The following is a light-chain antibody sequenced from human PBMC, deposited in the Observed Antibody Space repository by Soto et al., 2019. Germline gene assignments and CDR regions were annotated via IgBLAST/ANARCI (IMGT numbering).Light chain of an antibody. J-gene: IGKJ4*01. CDR2: DAS. Sequence: EIVLTQSPATLSLSPGEIATHSCRASQSVSSYLAWYQQKPGQAPRLLIYDASNRATGIPARFSGSGSGTDFTLTISSLEPEDFAVYYCQQRSNWPPLTFGGGTKVEIK. CDR3: QQRSNWPPLT. CDR1: QSVSSY. V-gene: IGKV3-11*01.